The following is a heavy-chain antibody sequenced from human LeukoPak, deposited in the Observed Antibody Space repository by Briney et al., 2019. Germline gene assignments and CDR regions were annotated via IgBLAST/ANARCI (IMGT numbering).Heavy chain of an antibody. J-gene: IGHJ4*02. CDR1: GFTFSSYA. Sequence: GGSLRLSCAASGFTFSSYAMSWVRQAPGKGLEWVSAISDSGGSTYYADSVKGRFTISRDNSKNTLYLQMNSLRAEDTAIYYCAKQLTGTKSFDYWGQGTLVTVSS. D-gene: IGHD1-14*01. CDR3: AKQLTGTKSFDY. CDR2: ISDSGGST. V-gene: IGHV3-23*01.